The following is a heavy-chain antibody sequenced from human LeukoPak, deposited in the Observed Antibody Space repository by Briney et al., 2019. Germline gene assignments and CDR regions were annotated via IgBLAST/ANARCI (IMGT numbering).Heavy chain of an antibody. V-gene: IGHV4-39*07. CDR3: AREFPEEDIAVAGTVMDY. CDR2: IYHSGST. Sequence: SETLSLTCAVSGGSIRSTSYYWGWIRQPPGKGLEWIGSIYHSGSTYYNPSLKSRVTISVDTSKNQFSLKLSSVTAADTAVYYCAREFPEEDIAVAGTVMDYWGQGTLVTVSS. J-gene: IGHJ4*02. CDR1: GGSIRSTSYY. D-gene: IGHD6-19*01.